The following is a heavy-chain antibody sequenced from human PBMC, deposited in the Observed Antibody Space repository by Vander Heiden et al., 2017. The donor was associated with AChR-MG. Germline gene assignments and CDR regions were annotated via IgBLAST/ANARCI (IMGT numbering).Heavy chain of an antibody. Sequence: QVQLVESGGGVVQPGRSLRLSCAASGFTFSSYVMNWVRQAPGKGLEWVAVISYDGSNKYYAGSVKGRFTISRENSKNTLYLQMNSLRAEDTAVYYCARNARGVLTYYYYYGMDVWGQGTTVTVSS. CDR1: GFTFSSYV. V-gene: IGHV3-30-3*01. CDR2: ISYDGSNK. J-gene: IGHJ6*02. D-gene: IGHD3-10*02. CDR3: ARNARGVLTYYYYYGMDV.